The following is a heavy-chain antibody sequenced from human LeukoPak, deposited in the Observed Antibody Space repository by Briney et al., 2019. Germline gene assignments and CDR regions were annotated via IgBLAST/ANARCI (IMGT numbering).Heavy chain of an antibody. CDR3: ARGEAYYNKNGLPGAALDF. CDR2: IRYDGSDK. D-gene: IGHD3-10*01. J-gene: IGHJ3*01. Sequence: GGSLRLSCAASRFVFSSHGMHWVRQAPGKGLEWVAYIRYDGSDKYYADSVTGRFTISRDNSKNTVFLQLNSLRVEDAAIYYCARGEAYYNKNGLPGAALDFWGLGTLVTVSS. CDR1: RFVFSSHG. V-gene: IGHV3-30*02.